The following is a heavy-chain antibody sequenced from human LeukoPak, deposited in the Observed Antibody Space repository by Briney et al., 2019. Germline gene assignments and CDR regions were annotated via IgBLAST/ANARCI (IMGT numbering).Heavy chain of an antibody. CDR1: GFTFSSYG. CDR3: AKGELNYDSSGYPRGFDY. V-gene: IGHV3-30*18. CDR2: ISYDGSNK. J-gene: IGHJ4*02. D-gene: IGHD3-22*01. Sequence: GGSLRLSCAASGFTFSSYGMHWVRQAPGKGLEWVAVISYDGSNKYYADSVKGRFTISRDNSKNSLYLQMNSLRAEDTALYYCAKGELNYDSSGYPRGFDYWGQGTLVTVSS.